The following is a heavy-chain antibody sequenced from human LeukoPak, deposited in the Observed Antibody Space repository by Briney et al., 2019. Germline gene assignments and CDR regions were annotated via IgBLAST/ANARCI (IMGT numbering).Heavy chain of an antibody. V-gene: IGHV1-69*06. CDR2: IIPIFGTA. D-gene: IGHD2-8*01. CDR3: ASARQRHCTNGVCPSLTDS. CDR1: GGTFSSYA. Sequence: SVKVSCKASGGTFSSYAISWVRQAPGQGLEWMGGIIPIFGTANYAQKFQGRVTITADKSTSTTYMELSSLRSEDTAVYYCASARQRHCTNGVCPSLTDSWGQGTLVTVSS. J-gene: IGHJ4*02.